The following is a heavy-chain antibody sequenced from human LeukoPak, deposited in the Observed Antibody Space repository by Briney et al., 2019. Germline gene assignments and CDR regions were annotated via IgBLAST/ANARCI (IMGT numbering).Heavy chain of an antibody. Sequence: GGSLRLSCAASGFTFSSYGMHWVRQAPGKGLEWVAVIWYDGSNKYYADSVKGGFTISRDNSKNTLYLQMNSLRAEDTAVYYCAKDGAYNGDYYYYIDVWGKGTTVTVSS. CDR1: GFTFSSYG. V-gene: IGHV3-33*06. CDR3: AKDGAYNGDYYYYIDV. D-gene: IGHD1-1*01. J-gene: IGHJ6*03. CDR2: IWYDGSNK.